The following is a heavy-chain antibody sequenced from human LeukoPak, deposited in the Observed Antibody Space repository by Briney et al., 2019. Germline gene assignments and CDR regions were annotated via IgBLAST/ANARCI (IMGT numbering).Heavy chain of an antibody. CDR2: IYHSGST. V-gene: IGHV4-38-2*01. CDR3: ARQSDGYNCDY. Sequence: PSETLSLTCAVSGYSISSGYYWGWIRQPPGKGLEWIGSIYHSGSTYYNPSLKSRVTISVDTSKNQFSLKLSSVTAADTAVYYCARQSDGYNCDYWGQGTLVTVSS. J-gene: IGHJ4*02. CDR1: GYSISSGYY. D-gene: IGHD5-24*01.